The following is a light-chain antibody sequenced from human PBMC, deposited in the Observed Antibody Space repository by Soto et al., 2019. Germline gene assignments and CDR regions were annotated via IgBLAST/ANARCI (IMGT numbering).Light chain of an antibody. V-gene: IGKV3-11*01. J-gene: IGKJ3*01. CDR3: QQRSNGGT. Sequence: EIVLTQSPATPSLSPGERATLSCRASQSVSSYLAWYQQKPGQAPRLLIYDASNRATGIPARFSGSGSGTDFTLTISSLEPEDFAVYYCQQRSNGGTFGPGTKVDIK. CDR1: QSVSSY. CDR2: DAS.